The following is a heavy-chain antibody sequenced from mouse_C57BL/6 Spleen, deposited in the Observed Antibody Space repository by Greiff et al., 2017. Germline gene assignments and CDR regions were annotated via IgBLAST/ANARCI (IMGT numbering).Heavy chain of an antibody. D-gene: IGHD1-1*01. CDR1: GYTFTSYW. Sequence: QVQLQQSGAELAKPGASVKLSCKASGYTFTSYWMHWVKQRPGQGLEWIGYINPSSGYTKYNQKFKDKATLTADKSSSTAYMQLSSLTYEDSAVYYCAGYSLITTVVGTDAMDYWGQGTSVTVSS. V-gene: IGHV1-7*01. J-gene: IGHJ4*01. CDR2: INPSSGYT. CDR3: AGYSLITTVVGTDAMDY.